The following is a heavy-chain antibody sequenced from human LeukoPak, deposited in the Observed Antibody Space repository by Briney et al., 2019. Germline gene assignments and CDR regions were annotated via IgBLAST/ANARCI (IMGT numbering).Heavy chain of an antibody. CDR1: GFAFSSYA. J-gene: IGHJ4*02. V-gene: IGHV3-23*01. Sequence: GGSLRLSCAASGFAFSSYAMSLVRQAPGKALEWVSAISGSGGSTYYADSVKGRFTISRDNSKNTLYLQMNSLRAEDTAVYYCAKDSSSWYKVYYFDYWGQGTLVTVSS. CDR3: AKDSSSWYKVYYFDY. D-gene: IGHD6-13*01. CDR2: ISGSGGST.